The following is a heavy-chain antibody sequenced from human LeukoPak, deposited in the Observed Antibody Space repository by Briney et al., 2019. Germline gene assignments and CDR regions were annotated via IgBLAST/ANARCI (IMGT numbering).Heavy chain of an antibody. CDR1: GFTFSSYS. D-gene: IGHD2-15*01. V-gene: IGHV3-21*01. J-gene: IGHJ3*02. CDR2: ISSSSSYI. CDR3: ARGQYCSGGSCYPGAFDI. Sequence: PGGSLRLSCAASGFTFSSYSMNWVRQAPGKGLEWVSSISSSSSYIYYADSVKGRFTISRDNAKNSLYLQMNSLRAEDTAVYYCARGQYCSGGSCYPGAFDIWGQGTMVTVSS.